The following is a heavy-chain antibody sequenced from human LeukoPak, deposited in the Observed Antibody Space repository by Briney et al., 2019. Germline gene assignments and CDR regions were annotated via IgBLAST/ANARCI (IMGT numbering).Heavy chain of an antibody. CDR2: INHSGST. J-gene: IGHJ4*02. D-gene: IGHD6-19*01. CDR1: GGSFSGYY. Sequence: PSETLSLTCAVYGGSFSGYYWSWIRQPPGKGLEWIGEINHSGSTNYNPSPKSRVTISVDTSKNQFSLKLSSVTAADTAMYYCARESTTVAGTFDYWGQGTLVTVSS. CDR3: ARESTTVAGTFDY. V-gene: IGHV4-34*01.